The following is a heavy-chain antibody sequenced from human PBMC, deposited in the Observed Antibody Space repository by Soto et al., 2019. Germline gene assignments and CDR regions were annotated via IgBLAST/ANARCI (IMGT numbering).Heavy chain of an antibody. D-gene: IGHD3-10*01. CDR1: GFTFSSYS. CDR3: ALSYYGSGTSFDY. V-gene: IGHV3-48*01. Sequence: AGGSLRLSCTASGFTFSSYSMNWVRQAPGKGLEWVSYISSSSSSKYHADSVKGRFTNSRDNAKNSLYLQMNSLRAEDTAVYYCALSYYGSGTSFDYWGQGTLVTVSS. J-gene: IGHJ4*02. CDR2: ISSSSSSK.